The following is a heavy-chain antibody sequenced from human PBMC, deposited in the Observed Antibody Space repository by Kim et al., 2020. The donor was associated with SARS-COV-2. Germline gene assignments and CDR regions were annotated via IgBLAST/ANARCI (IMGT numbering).Heavy chain of an antibody. CDR1: GYSFTSYW. Sequence: GESLKISCKGSGYSFTSYWIGWVRQMPGKGLEWMGIIYPGDSDTRYSPSFQGQVTISADKSISTAYLQWSSLKASDTAMYYCARHAYSSGWYYGLYYYGMDVWGQGTTVTVSS. CDR3: ARHAYSSGWYYGLYYYGMDV. D-gene: IGHD6-19*01. V-gene: IGHV5-51*01. J-gene: IGHJ6*02. CDR2: IYPGDSDT.